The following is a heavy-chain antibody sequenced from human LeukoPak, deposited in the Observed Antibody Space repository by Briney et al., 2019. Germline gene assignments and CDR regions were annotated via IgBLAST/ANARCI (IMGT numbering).Heavy chain of an antibody. CDR2: IIPIFGTA. J-gene: IGHJ6*03. Sequence: SVKVSCKASGGTFSSYAISWVRQAPGQGLEWMGGIIPIFGTANYAQKFQGRVTITTDESTSTAYMELSSLRSEDTAVYYCARDSSHSWNYGFHYYYMDVWGKGTTVTVSS. CDR1: GGTFSSYA. CDR3: ARDSSHSWNYGFHYYYMDV. D-gene: IGHD1-7*01. V-gene: IGHV1-69*05.